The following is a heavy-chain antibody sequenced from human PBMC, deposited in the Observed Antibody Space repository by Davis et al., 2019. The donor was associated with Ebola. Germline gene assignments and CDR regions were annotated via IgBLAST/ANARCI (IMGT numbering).Heavy chain of an antibody. D-gene: IGHD5-12*01. CDR3: ARHSREYSGYDGFDY. V-gene: IGHV3-21*01. CDR2: ISSSSSYI. J-gene: IGHJ4*02. CDR1: GFTFSSYS. Sequence: GGSLRLSCAASGFTFSSYSMNWVRQAPGKGLEWVSSISSSSSYIYYADSVKGRFTISRDNAKNSLYLQMNSLRAEDTAVYYCARHSREYSGYDGFDYWGQGTLVIVSS.